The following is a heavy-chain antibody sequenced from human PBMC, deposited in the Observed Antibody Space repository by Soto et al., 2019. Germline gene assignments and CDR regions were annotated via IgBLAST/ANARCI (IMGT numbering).Heavy chain of an antibody. CDR1: GFTFSSYA. D-gene: IGHD3-3*01. V-gene: IGHV3-23*01. CDR2: ISGSGGTT. J-gene: IGHJ4*02. CDR3: AKGGDFWNGCIDF. Sequence: HPGGSLRLSCAASGFTFSSYAMSWVRQAPGKGLEWVSGISGSGGTTYYADSVKGRFTISRDSSKNTLYLQMNSLRAEDTALYYCAKGGDFWNGCIDFWGQGALVTSPQ.